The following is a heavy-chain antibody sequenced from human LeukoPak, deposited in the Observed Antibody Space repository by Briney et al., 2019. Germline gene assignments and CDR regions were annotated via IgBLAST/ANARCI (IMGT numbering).Heavy chain of an antibody. V-gene: IGHV4-59*02. CDR2: IHYSGGA. D-gene: IGHD3-16*01. J-gene: IGHJ3*02. CDR3: AEGAASHI. Sequence: SETLSPTCAVSGGSVTTYHWTWIRQPPGKGLEWIGHIHYSGGADYNPSLKSRVSMSLDTSKNHFSLRLTSVTAADTGVYARAEGAASHIWGQGTMVSVSS. CDR1: GGSVTTYH.